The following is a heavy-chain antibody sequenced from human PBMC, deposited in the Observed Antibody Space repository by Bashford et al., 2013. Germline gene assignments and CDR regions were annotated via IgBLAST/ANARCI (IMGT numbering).Heavy chain of an antibody. J-gene: IGHJ4*02. CDR2: IYYSGST. Sequence: SSETLSLTCTVSGGSISSYYWSWIRQPPGKGLEWIGYIYYSGSTNYNPSLKSRVTISVDTSKNQFSLKLNSVTAADTAVYYCARGLVTTRPVDYWGQGTLVTVSS. CDR3: ARGLVTTRPVDY. V-gene: IGHV4-59*01. CDR1: GGSISSYY. D-gene: IGHD4-17*01.